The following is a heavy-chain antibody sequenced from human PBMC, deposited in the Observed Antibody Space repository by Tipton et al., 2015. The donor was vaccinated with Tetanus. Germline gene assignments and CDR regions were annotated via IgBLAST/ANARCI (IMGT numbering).Heavy chain of an antibody. CDR2: LHYTGST. V-gene: IGHV4-39*02. D-gene: IGHD4-23*01. J-gene: IGHJ3*02. CDR3: ARDPGDFASGGTFDI. Sequence: TLSLTCTVSGGSISSSSYYWGWIRQPPGKGLEWIGNLHYTGSTKYNPSLKSRVTMSVDTSKNHFSLNLRSVTAADTAVYFCARDPGDFASGGTFDIWGQGTMVAVSS. CDR1: GGSISSSSYY.